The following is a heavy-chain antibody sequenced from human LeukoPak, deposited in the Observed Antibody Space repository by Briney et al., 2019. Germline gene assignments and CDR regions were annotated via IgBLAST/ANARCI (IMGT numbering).Heavy chain of an antibody. CDR3: ARDGVAPGIYFDH. V-gene: IGHV3-15*01. CDR1: GFTFSNAW. Sequence: GGSLRLSCAASGFTFSNAWMSWVRQAPGKGLEWVGRIKSKTDGGTTDYAAPVKGRFTISRDDSKNTLYLQMNSLRAEDTAVYFCARDGVAPGIYFDHWGQGTLGTVSS. J-gene: IGHJ4*02. CDR2: IKSKTDGGTT. D-gene: IGHD5-24*01.